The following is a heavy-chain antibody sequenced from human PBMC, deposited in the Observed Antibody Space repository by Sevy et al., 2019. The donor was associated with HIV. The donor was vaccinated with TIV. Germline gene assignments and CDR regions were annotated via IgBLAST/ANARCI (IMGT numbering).Heavy chain of an antibody. D-gene: IGHD2-21*01. CDR3: AKDINRGCDGINCYPYYYYFYGLDV. J-gene: IGHJ6*02. CDR2: VSWNSRNI. CDR1: GFPFNDHA. Sequence: GGSLRLSCAASGFPFNDHAMHWVRQVPGKGLEWVSGVSWNSRNIGYVDSVKGRFTISRDNANHFLYLEMNSLRPEDTAFHYCAKDINRGCDGINCYPYYYYFYGLDVWGQGTTVTVSS. V-gene: IGHV3-9*01.